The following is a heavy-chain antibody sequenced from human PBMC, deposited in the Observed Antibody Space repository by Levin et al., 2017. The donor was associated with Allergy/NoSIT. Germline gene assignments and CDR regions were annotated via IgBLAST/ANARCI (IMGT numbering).Heavy chain of an antibody. CDR3: ARDPTNDFWNENWFDP. Sequence: GGSLRLSCAASGFTFSSYGMHWVRQAPGKGLEWVAVIWYDGSNKYYADSVKGRFTISRDNSKNTLYLQMNSLRAEDTAVYYCARDPTNDFWNENWFDPWGQGTLVTVSS. V-gene: IGHV3-33*01. J-gene: IGHJ5*02. CDR1: GFTFSSYG. D-gene: IGHD3-3*01. CDR2: IWYDGSNK.